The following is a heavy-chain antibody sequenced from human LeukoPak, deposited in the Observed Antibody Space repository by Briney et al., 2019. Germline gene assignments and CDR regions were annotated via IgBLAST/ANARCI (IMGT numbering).Heavy chain of an antibody. D-gene: IGHD6-13*01. CDR2: IYAGGSI. CDR1: GLAVSSSY. J-gene: IGHJ4*02. CDR3: ARGESIAAAGAFDL. Sequence: GGSLRLSCAASGLAVSSSYMSWVRQASGKGLEWVSVIYAGGSIHYADSVKGRFTISRDNSQNTLDLQLNSLRVDDTAIYYCARGESIAAAGAFDLWGQGTLATVSS. V-gene: IGHV3-53*01.